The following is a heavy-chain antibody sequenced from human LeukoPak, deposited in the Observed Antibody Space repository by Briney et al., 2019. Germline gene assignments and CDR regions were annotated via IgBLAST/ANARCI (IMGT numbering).Heavy chain of an antibody. Sequence: GGSLRLSCAASGFTFSTYTMYWVRHPPGKRLEWVSIIGSSGGGIHYADSVKGRFTISRDNSKNALYLRMNSLRVEDTAVYYCAIDPNWGTHSWGQGVLVTVSS. J-gene: IGHJ4*02. V-gene: IGHV3-23*01. D-gene: IGHD7-27*01. CDR3: AIDPNWGTHS. CDR2: IGSSGGGI. CDR1: GFTFSTYT.